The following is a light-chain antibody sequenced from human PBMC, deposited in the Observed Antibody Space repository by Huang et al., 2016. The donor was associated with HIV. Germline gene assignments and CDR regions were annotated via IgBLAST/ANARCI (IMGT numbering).Light chain of an antibody. Sequence: IVMTQTPLSLYVTPGKPATISCKSNQSLLHSAGKTYLYWYFQRPGQSPQPLIYEVSSRFSGVPDRFSGSGSGTDFTLKISRVEAGDVGIYYCMQSIQLRTFGQGTKLEI. V-gene: IGKV2-29*02. J-gene: IGKJ2*02. CDR1: QSLLHSAGKTY. CDR2: EVS. CDR3: MQSIQLRT.